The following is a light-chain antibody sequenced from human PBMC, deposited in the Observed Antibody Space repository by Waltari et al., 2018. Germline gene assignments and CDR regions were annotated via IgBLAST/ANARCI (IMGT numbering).Light chain of an antibody. J-gene: IGKJ5*01. CDR1: QSVSAN. CDR2: GAS. V-gene: IGKV3-15*01. CDR3: QQYNNWPPIT. Sequence: IVMTQSPATLSVSPGERATLSCRASQSVSANLAWYQQKPGQAPRLLIYGASTRATGIPDRFIGSGSGTEFTLTINSLQSEDFEVYYCQQYNNWPPITFGQGTRLEIK.